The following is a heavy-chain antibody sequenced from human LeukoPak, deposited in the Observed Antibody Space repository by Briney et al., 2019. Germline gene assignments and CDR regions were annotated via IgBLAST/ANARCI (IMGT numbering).Heavy chain of an antibody. CDR2: IRYDGSNK. CDR1: GFTFSSYG. D-gene: IGHD3-10*01. V-gene: IGHV3-30*02. J-gene: IGHJ4*02. Sequence: PGGSLRLSCAASGFTFSSYGMHWVRQAPGKGLEWVAFIRYDGSNKYYADSVKGRFTISRDNSKNTLYLQMNSLRAEDTAVYYCARSTMVRGVRYFVYWGQGTLVTVSS. CDR3: ARSTMVRGVRYFVY.